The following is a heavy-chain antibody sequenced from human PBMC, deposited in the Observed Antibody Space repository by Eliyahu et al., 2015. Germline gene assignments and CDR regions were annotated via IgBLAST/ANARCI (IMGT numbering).Heavy chain of an antibody. D-gene: IGHD3-3*01. CDR1: GYXFTSYG. Sequence: QVQLVQSGVEVKKPGASVKVSCKASGYXFTSYGINWXRQAXGQGLEWMGWIXAYKGXXNYAQKLQGRVTMTTDTSTSTAYMELRSLRSDDTAVYYCARDLSPQTYDFWSGYYSPLDYWGQGTLVTVSS. J-gene: IGHJ4*02. CDR3: ARDLSPQTYDFWSGYYSPLDY. V-gene: IGHV1-18*04. CDR2: IXAYKGXX.